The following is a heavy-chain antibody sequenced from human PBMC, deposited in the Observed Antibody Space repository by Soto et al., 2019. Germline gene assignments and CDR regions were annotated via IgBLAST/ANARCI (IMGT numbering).Heavy chain of an antibody. CDR2: IYYSGST. CDR3: ARLTVNYYGSPFDY. V-gene: IGHV4-31*03. Sequence: SETLSLTCTVSGGSISSGGYYWSWIRQHPGKGLEWIGYIYYSGSTYYNPSLKSRVTISADTSKNQFSLKLSSVTAADTAVYYCARLTVNYYGSPFDYWGQGTLVTVSS. J-gene: IGHJ4*02. CDR1: GGSISSGGYY. D-gene: IGHD3-22*01.